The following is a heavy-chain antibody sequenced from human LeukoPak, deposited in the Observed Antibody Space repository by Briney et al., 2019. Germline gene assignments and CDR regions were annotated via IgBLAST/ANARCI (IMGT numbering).Heavy chain of an antibody. J-gene: IGHJ4*02. V-gene: IGHV3-33*06. D-gene: IGHD1-26*01. CDR1: GFTFSNYG. CDR3: AKPYSGTFYSFDS. Sequence: PGGSLRLSCAASGFTFSNYGMHWARQAPGKGLEWVAVIWFDGSDKYYADSVKGRFTISRDNSRNTLDLQMNSLSAEDTAVYYCAKPYSGTFYSFDSWGQGALVTVSS. CDR2: IWFDGSDK.